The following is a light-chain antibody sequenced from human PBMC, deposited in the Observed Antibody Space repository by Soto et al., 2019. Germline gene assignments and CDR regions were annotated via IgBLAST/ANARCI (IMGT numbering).Light chain of an antibody. Sequence: DIQMTQSPSTLSASVGDRVTITCRASQSISSWLAWYQQKPGKAPKLLIYDASSLESGVPSRFSGSGSGTEFTLTISSLQPDDFPTYYCQQYNSYSKTFGHGTNVEIK. CDR3: QQYNSYSKT. J-gene: IGKJ1*01. CDR1: QSISSW. V-gene: IGKV1-5*01. CDR2: DAS.